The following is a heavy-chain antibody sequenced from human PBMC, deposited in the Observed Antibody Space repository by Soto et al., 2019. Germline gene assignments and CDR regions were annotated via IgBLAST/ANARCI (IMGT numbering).Heavy chain of an antibody. D-gene: IGHD6-13*01. CDR2: MYYRGST. V-gene: IGHV4-31*03. CDR1: GGSINSGGYY. J-gene: IGHJ4*02. Sequence: QVQLRESGPGLVKPSQTLSLTCTVSGGSINSGGYYWNLIREHPGKGLEWIGYMYYRGSTYNNPYLRGRVIISAPTSGNHFSLKLRSVTAAATAVFFCARGYRQSGYSSSWVFDYWGQGTLVNVSS. CDR3: ARGYRQSGYSSSWVFDY.